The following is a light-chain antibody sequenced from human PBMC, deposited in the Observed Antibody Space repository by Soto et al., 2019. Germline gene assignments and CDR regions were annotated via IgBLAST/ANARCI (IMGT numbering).Light chain of an antibody. J-gene: IGKJ4*01. CDR3: QQFHSYALT. Sequence: AIQLTQSPSSLPASVGERVIISCRASQGISSALAWYQQKPGRAPRLLIYDASSLQSGVPSRFSGSGSGTDFTLTISSLQPEDFATYYCQQFHSYALTFGGGTKV. CDR1: QGISSA. CDR2: DAS. V-gene: IGKV1-13*02.